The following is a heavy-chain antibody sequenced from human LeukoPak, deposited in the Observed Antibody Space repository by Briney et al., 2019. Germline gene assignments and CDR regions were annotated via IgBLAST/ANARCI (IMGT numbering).Heavy chain of an antibody. CDR2: IWYGGSNK. CDR3: ARDEGDDYSSIFDY. J-gene: IGHJ4*02. CDR1: GFTFSSYG. V-gene: IGHV3-33*08. Sequence: GGSLRLSCAASGFTFSSYGMHWVRQAPGKGLEWVAVIWYGGSNKYYADSVKGRFTIPRDNSKNTLYLQMNSLRAEDTAVYYCARDEGDDYSSIFDYWGQGTLVTVSS. D-gene: IGHD4-11*01.